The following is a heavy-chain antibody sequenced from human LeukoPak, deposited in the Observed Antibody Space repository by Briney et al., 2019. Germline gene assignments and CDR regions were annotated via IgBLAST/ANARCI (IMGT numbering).Heavy chain of an antibody. Sequence: GGSLRLSCAASGFTFSSYSMNWVRQAPGKGLEWVSAISGSGGSTYYADSVKDRFTISRDNSKNTLYLQMNSLRAEDTAVYYCAKKTHGSGSYLAYYYYGMDVWGQGTTVTVSS. CDR1: GFTFSSYS. J-gene: IGHJ6*02. CDR2: ISGSGGST. CDR3: AKKTHGSGSYLAYYYYGMDV. V-gene: IGHV3-23*01. D-gene: IGHD3-10*01.